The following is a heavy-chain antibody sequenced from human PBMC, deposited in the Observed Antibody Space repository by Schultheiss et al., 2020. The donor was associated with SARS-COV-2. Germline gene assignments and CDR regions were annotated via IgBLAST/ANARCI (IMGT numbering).Heavy chain of an antibody. CDR1: GGSISSYY. V-gene: IGHV4-59*12. J-gene: IGHJ5*02. D-gene: IGHD6-13*01. Sequence: SETLSLTCTVSGGSISSYYWSWIRQPAGKGLEWIGYIYYSGSTNYNPSLKSRVTISVDTSKNQFSLKLSSVTAADTAVYYCARGPEQQLVLRWFDPWGQGTLVTVSS. CDR3: ARGPEQQLVLRWFDP. CDR2: IYYSGST.